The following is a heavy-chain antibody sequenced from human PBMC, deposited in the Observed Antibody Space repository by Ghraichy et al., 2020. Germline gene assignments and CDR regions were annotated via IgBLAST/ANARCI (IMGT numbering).Heavy chain of an antibody. Sequence: SETLSLTCAVYDGSFNDYYWSWIRQPPGAGLEWIGAINHIGSTNYNPSLESRVTISVDTSKNQFSLNLSSVTAADTAVYYCSRGKDYVWWTYHLARYYFDYWGQGTLVTVSS. CDR2: INHIGST. CDR1: DGSFNDYY. CDR3: SRGKDYVWWTYHLARYYFDY. D-gene: IGHD3-16*02. J-gene: IGHJ4*02. V-gene: IGHV4-34*01.